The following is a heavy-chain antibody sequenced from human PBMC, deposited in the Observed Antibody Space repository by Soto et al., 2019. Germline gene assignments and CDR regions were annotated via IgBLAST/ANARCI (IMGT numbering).Heavy chain of an antibody. D-gene: IGHD7-27*01. CDR3: TRANWYSEY. J-gene: IGHJ4*02. V-gene: IGHV4-59*11. CDR1: GGSISSHY. CDR2: IYYNGNT. Sequence: QVQLQEWGPGLVKPSETLSLTCTVSGGSISSHYWSWIRQPPGKGLEWIGYIYYNGNTNYNPPLKTRVTVSVDTSKNQISLKLSSVTAADTAVYYCTRANWYSEYWGQGTLVTVSS.